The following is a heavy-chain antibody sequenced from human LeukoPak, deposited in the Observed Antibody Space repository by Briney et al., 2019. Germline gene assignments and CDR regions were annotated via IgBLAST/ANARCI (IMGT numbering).Heavy chain of an antibody. V-gene: IGHV3-23*01. D-gene: IGHD1-26*01. CDR3: TECVKYGGTWDHFAD. CDR1: GFTFDNYR. J-gene: IGHJ4*02. CDR2: VNADGGNT. Sequence: PGGSLRLSCAASGFTFDNYRMSWVRQAPGKGLEWVSTVNADGGNTYYADSVKGRFTISRDNSKSTLILQMNSLRVEDTALYYCTECVKYGGTWDHFADWGQGTLVTVSS.